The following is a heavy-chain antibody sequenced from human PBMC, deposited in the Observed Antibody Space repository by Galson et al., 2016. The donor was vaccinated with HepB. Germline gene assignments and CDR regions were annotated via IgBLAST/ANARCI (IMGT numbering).Heavy chain of an antibody. CDR1: GGSITRGGYY. J-gene: IGHJ6*04. CDR3: ARVKDSLLDGVDV. CDR2: IFYTGTT. Sequence: TLSLTCTVSGGSITRGGYYWTWIRQHPGKGLEWIGYIFYTGTTYNNPSLESRITLSVDTSNNQFSLKLTSVTAADTAIYYCARVKDSLLDGVDVWGKGTTVTVSS. D-gene: IGHD2-21*01. V-gene: IGHV4-31*03.